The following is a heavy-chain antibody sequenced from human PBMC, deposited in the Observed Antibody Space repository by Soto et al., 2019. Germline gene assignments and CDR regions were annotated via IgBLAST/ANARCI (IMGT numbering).Heavy chain of an antibody. J-gene: IGHJ4*02. CDR1: GFTFSSYA. CDR3: ARDRDSSGYYAYFDC. V-gene: IGHV3-23*01. D-gene: IGHD3-22*01. CDR2: ISGSGDNT. Sequence: GGSLRLSCAASGFTFSSYAMSWVRQAPGKGLEWVSLISGSGDNTYYTDSVKGRFTISRDNSKNTLSLQMHSLRVGDTAVYYCARDRDSSGYYAYFDCWGQGTLVTVSS.